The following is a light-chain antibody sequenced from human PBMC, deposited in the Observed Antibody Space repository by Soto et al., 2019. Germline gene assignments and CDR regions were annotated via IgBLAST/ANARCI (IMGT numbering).Light chain of an antibody. Sequence: DIPLIQSPATLSASVGDRITITCRASENIFKFLAWYQQRSGSAPNLLIYAASDLESGVPSRFSGSGSGTEFTLTIDTLQPDDFSTYYCHPYNTQSLTFGGGTKVDVK. CDR1: ENIFKF. CDR2: AAS. V-gene: IGKV1-5*01. CDR3: HPYNTQSLT. J-gene: IGKJ4*01.